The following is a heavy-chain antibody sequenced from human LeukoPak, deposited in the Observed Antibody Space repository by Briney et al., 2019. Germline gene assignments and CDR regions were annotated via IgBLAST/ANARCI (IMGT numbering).Heavy chain of an antibody. CDR2: ITSKTDGGIT. V-gene: IGHV3-15*01. CDR3: ATDESNSFFF. Sequence: GGSLRLSCAASVFSFTDAWMSWVRQAPGKGLEWVGRITSKTDGGITDSAAPVKGRFTVSRDDSKNTLFLQMSGLRTEDTAVYYCATDESNSFFFWGQGTLVTVSS. J-gene: IGHJ4*02. CDR1: VFSFTDAW. D-gene: IGHD2/OR15-2a*01.